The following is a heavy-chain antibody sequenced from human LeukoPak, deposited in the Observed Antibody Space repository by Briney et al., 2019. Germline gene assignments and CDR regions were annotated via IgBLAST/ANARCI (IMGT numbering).Heavy chain of an antibody. Sequence: PSETLSLTCTVSGGSISSYYWSWIRQPPGKGLEWIGYIYYSGSTNYNPSLKSRVTISLDESKNQFSLKLSSVTAADTAVYYCASEYYDILTGPNNYFDYWGQGTLVTVSS. CDR3: ASEYYDILTGPNNYFDY. CDR1: GGSISSYY. J-gene: IGHJ4*02. D-gene: IGHD3-9*01. V-gene: IGHV4-59*08. CDR2: IYYSGST.